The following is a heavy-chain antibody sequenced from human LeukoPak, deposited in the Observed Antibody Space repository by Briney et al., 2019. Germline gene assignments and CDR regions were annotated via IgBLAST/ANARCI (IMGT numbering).Heavy chain of an antibody. D-gene: IGHD3-16*02. CDR1: GLTFGSSW. J-gene: IGHJ5*02. V-gene: IGHV3-7*01. CDR2: INPDGNKK. CDR3: ATGSFSLP. Sequence: GGSLRLSCAVSGLTFGSSWMDWVRQAPGKGLEWVASINPDGNKKYSADSVKGRFTISRDNAENSLYLQMNSLRVEDTAFYYCATGSFSLPRGQGTLVTVSS.